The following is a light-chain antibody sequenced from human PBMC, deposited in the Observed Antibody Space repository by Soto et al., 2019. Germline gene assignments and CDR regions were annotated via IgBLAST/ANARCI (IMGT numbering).Light chain of an antibody. J-gene: IGKJ4*01. CDR2: GAS. V-gene: IGKV3-15*01. Sequence: EIVMTQSPATLSVSPGERATISCRASHSVSSRLAWYQQKPGQAPRLLIYGASTRATGLPARFSGSGSGTEFSLTISSQPSEDVAVYYCQHYTNWPLTFGGGTKVEIK. CDR1: HSVSSR. CDR3: QHYTNWPLT.